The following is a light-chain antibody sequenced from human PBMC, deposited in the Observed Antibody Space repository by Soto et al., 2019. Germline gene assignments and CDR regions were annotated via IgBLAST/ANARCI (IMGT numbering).Light chain of an antibody. J-gene: IGKJ1*01. CDR2: VAS. V-gene: IGKV1-6*01. CDR3: LQDYNYPRT. CDR1: QDIGKD. Sequence: IQMTQSPLSLSSSVGDRVTIACRASQDIGKDLGWYQQKPGEPPELLISVASSLESGVPSRFSGSGFGSYFNLTISNLQPEDFATYYCLQDYNYPRTFGQGTKV.